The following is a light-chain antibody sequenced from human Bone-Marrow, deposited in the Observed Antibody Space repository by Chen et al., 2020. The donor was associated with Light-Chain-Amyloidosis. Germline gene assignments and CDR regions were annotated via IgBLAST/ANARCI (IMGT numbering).Light chain of an antibody. V-gene: IGLV2-14*01. CDR2: DVS. CDR3: SSYTSSSTYV. J-gene: IGLJ1*01. CDR1: SRDVCGYNY. Sequence: QSALTQPASVSGSPGQSITISCTGTSRDVCGYNYVSWYQQHTGKAPKLMIFDVSNRPSGVSNRFSGSKSGNTASLTISGLQAEDEADYYCSSYTSSSTYVFGTGTKVTVL.